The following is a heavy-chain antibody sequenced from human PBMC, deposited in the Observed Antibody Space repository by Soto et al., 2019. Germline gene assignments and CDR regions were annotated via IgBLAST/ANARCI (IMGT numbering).Heavy chain of an antibody. Sequence: QVQLQESGPGLAKPSETLSLTCTVSGGSISSYYWSWIRQSPGKGLEWIGYIHYSGSTKSNPSLKSRVTISVDTSRNQVSLKLSSVTAADSAVYFCARARYQLLHPYYYGMDVWGQGTTVTVSS. J-gene: IGHJ6*02. V-gene: IGHV4-59*01. CDR2: IHYSGST. CDR3: ARARYQLLHPYYYGMDV. D-gene: IGHD2-2*01. CDR1: GGSISSYY.